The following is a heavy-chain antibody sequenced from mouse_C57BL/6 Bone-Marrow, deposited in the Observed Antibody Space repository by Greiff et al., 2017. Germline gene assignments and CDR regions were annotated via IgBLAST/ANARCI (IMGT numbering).Heavy chain of an antibody. CDR3: ARQEYYYGSSLFAD. J-gene: IGHJ3*01. D-gene: IGHD1-1*01. CDR2: ISSGGSYN. V-gene: IGHV5-6*01. Sequence: EVKLLESGGDLVKPGGSLKLSCAASGFTFSSYGMSWVRQTPDKRLEWVATISSGGSYNYYPDSVNGRFTISRDNAKNTLYLQMSSLKSEDTAMYYCARQEYYYGSSLFADWGQGTLVTVSA. CDR1: GFTFSSYG.